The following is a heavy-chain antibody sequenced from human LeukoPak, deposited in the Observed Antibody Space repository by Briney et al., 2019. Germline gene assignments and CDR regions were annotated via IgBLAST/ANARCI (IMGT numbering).Heavy chain of an antibody. CDR1: GGSFSGYY. D-gene: IGHD6-13*01. CDR2: INHSGTT. Sequence: PSGTLSLTCAVYGGSFSGYYWSWIRQPPGKGLEWIGEINHSGTTNYNPSLKSRVTISVDTSKNQFSLKLSSVTAADTAVYYCARGVRAAGTRGIDYWGQGTLVTVSS. CDR3: ARGVRAAGTRGIDY. V-gene: IGHV4-34*01. J-gene: IGHJ4*02.